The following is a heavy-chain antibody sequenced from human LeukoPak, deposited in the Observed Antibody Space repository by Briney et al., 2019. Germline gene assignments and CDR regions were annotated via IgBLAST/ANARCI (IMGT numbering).Heavy chain of an antibody. CDR1: GGSFSGYY. J-gene: IGHJ4*02. V-gene: IGHV4-34*01. Sequence: SSETLSLTCAVYGGSFSGYYWNWIRQPPGKGLEWIGEINHSGSTNYNPSLKSRVTISVDTSKNQFSLKLSSVTAADTAVYYCARYYYGSGSYYKDPSFDYWGQGTLVTVSS. CDR2: INHSGST. D-gene: IGHD3-10*01. CDR3: ARYYYGSGSYYKDPSFDY.